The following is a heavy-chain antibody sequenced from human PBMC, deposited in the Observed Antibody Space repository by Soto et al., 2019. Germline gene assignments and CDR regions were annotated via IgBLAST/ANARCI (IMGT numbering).Heavy chain of an antibody. D-gene: IGHD2-15*01. V-gene: IGHV4-34*01. CDR2: INHSGSP. J-gene: IGHJ6*02. CDR1: GGSFSGYY. CDR3: ARGQTLGCSGGSCYSYYCGMDV. Sequence: SETLSLTCAVYGGSFSGYYWSWIRQPPGKGLEWIGEINHSGSPNYNPSLKSRVTISVGTSKNQFSLKLSSVTAADTAVYYCARGQTLGCSGGSCYSYYCGMDVWGQGTTVTVSS.